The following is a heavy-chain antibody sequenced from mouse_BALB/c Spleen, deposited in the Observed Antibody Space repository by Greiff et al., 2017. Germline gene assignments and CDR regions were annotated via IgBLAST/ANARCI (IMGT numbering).Heavy chain of an antibody. Sequence: QVQLQQPGAELVKPGAPVKLSCKASGYTFTSYWMNWVKQRPGRGLEWIGRIDPSDSETHYNQKFKDKATLTVDKSSSTAYIQLSSLTSEDSAVYCCARRELGYFDVWGAGTTVTVSA. D-gene: IGHD4-1*01. CDR1: GYTFTSYW. V-gene: IGHV1-69*02. CDR3: ARRELGYFDV. CDR2: IDPSDSET. J-gene: IGHJ1*01.